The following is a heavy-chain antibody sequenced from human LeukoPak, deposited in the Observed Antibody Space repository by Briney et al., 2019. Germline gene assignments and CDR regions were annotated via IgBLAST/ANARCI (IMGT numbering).Heavy chain of an antibody. J-gene: IGHJ4*02. CDR2: ISGYNGNT. V-gene: IGHV1-18*01. D-gene: IGHD3-22*01. CDR3: ARGSTARYYYDRSGYYRGAFDY. CDR1: GGTFSSYA. Sequence: ASVKVSCKASGGTFSSYAISWVRQAPGQGLEWMGWISGYNGNTNYAQKLQGRVTMTTDTSTSTAYMELRSLRSDDTAVYYCARGSTARYYYDRSGYYRGAFDYWGQGTLVTVSS.